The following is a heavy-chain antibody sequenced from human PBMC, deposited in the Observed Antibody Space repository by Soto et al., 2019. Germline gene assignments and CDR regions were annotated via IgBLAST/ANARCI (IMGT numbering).Heavy chain of an antibody. CDR2: IWYDGSNK. CDR3: AKGSGSFNYYYYYYMDV. Sequence: QVQLVESGGGVVQPGKSLRLSCAASGLTFSSYGMHWVRQAPGKGLEWVALIWYDGSNKYYADSVKGRFTISRDNSKSTLDLQMNSLRAEDTAVYYCAKGSGSFNYYYYYYMDVWGKGTTVTVSS. J-gene: IGHJ6*03. CDR1: GLTFSSYG. V-gene: IGHV3-33*06. D-gene: IGHD3-10*01.